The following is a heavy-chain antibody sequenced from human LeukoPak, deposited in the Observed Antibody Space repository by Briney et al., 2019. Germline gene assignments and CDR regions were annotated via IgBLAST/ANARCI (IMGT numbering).Heavy chain of an antibody. CDR1: GFTVNSNY. CDR2: IYSGGST. D-gene: IGHD6-19*01. Sequence: GGSLRISCAAAGFTVNSNYMSWVRQAPGKGLEWVSVIYSGGSTYYADSVKGRFTISRDNSKNTLYLQMNSLRAEDTAVYYCARYHLDSSGWSNYYYGMDVWGQGTTVTFSS. CDR3: ARYHLDSSGWSNYYYGMDV. J-gene: IGHJ6*02. V-gene: IGHV3-66*01.